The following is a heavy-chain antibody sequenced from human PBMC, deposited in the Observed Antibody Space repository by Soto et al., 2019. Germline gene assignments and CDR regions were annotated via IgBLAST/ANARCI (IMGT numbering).Heavy chain of an antibody. Sequence: SATLSLTCPVSGCSISSYYWSWIRQPPGKGLEWIGYIYYSGSTNYNPSLKSRVTISVDTSRNQFSLKLSSVTAADTAVYYCARDFWLSSWREDWFDPWGQGTLVTVS. D-gene: IGHD6-13*01. CDR2: IYYSGST. CDR3: ARDFWLSSWREDWFDP. CDR1: GCSISSYY. V-gene: IGHV4-59*01. J-gene: IGHJ5*02.